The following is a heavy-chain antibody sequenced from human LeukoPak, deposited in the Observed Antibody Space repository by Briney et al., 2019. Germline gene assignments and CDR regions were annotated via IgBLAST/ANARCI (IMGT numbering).Heavy chain of an antibody. CDR3: TRVRALAAAGTGARYFQD. J-gene: IGHJ1*01. V-gene: IGHV1-2*02. Sequence: ASVKVSCKASGYTFSDYHIHWLRQAPGQGPEWMGWSNPSSGGTNYAEKFHGRVTMTRDTSTNTAYMELSRLRSDDTAVYFCTRVRALAAAGTGARYFQDWGQGTLVTVSS. CDR1: GYTFSDYH. CDR2: SNPSSGGT. D-gene: IGHD6-13*01.